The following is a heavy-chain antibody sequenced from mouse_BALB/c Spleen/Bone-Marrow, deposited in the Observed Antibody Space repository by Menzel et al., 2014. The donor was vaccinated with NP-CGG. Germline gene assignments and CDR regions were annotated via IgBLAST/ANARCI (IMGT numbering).Heavy chain of an antibody. V-gene: IGHV1S127*01. CDR2: LDPSDSYT. Sequence: QVQLQQSGAELVKPGASVKMSCKASGYTFTSYWMHWVKQRPGQGLEWIGVLDPSDSYTTYNQKFKGKATLTVDTSSNTAYMQLSSLTSEASAVYYCTRGANPYYYTMDYWGQGTSVTVSS. CDR3: TRGANPYYYTMDY. D-gene: IGHD4-1*01. CDR1: GYTFTSYW. J-gene: IGHJ4*01.